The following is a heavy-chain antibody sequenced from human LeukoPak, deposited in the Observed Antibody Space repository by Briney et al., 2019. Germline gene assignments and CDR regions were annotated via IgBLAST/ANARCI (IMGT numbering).Heavy chain of an antibody. D-gene: IGHD3-22*01. CDR3: ARGQMYYYDSSGYSTFDAFDI. J-gene: IGHJ3*02. Sequence: PGGSLRLSCAASGFTFRSYWMHWVRQAPGKGLVWVSRINGDGSSTSYADSVKGRFTISRDNAKNTLYLQINSLTAEDTAVYYCARGQMYYYDSSGYSTFDAFDIWGQGTMVTVPS. V-gene: IGHV3-74*01. CDR1: GFTFRSYW. CDR2: INGDGSST.